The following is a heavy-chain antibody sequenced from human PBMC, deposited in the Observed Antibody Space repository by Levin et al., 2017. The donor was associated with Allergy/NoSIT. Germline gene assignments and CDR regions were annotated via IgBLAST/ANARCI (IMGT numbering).Heavy chain of an antibody. CDR3: AREKGYCSYGSCYGGTFDY. J-gene: IGHJ4*02. Sequence: SETLSLTCAVYGGSFSGDYWSWIRQPPGKGLEWIGEINHSGSTDSNPSLKSRVTISVDTSKNQFSLKLSSVTAADTAVYYCAREKGYCSYGSCYGGTFDYWGQGTLVTVSS. V-gene: IGHV4-34*01. CDR2: INHSGST. CDR1: GGSFSGDY. D-gene: IGHD2-8*01.